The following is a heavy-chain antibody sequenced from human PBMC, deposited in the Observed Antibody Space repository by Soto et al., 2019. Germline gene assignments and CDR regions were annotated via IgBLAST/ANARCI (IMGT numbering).Heavy chain of an antibody. Sequence: SETLSLTCTVSGGSISSGGYYWSWIRQHPGKGLEWIGYIYYSGSTYYNPSLKSRVTISVDTSKNQFSLKLSSVTAADTAVYYCARYRKEGGRYYGMDVWGQGTTVTVSS. D-gene: IGHD1-26*01. CDR3: ARYRKEGGRYYGMDV. V-gene: IGHV4-31*03. CDR2: IYYSGST. CDR1: GGSISSGGYY. J-gene: IGHJ6*02.